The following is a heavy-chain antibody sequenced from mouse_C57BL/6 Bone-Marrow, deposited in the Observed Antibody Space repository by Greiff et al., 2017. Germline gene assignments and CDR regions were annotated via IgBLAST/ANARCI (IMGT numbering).Heavy chain of an antibody. V-gene: IGHV5-6*01. J-gene: IGHJ1*03. CDR2: ISSGGSYT. Sequence: EVHLVESGGDLVKPGGSLKLSCAASGFTFSSYGMSWVRQTPDKRLEWVATISSGGSYTYYPDSVKGRFTISRDNAKNTLYLQMSSLKSEDTAMYYCARQKTGRYCDVWGTGTTVTVSS. CDR1: GFTFSSYG. D-gene: IGHD4-1*01. CDR3: ARQKTGRYCDV.